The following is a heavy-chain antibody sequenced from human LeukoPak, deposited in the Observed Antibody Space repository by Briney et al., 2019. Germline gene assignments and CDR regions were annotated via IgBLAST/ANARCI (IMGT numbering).Heavy chain of an antibody. V-gene: IGHV4-39*07. Sequence: SETLSLTCTVSGGSISSSSYYWGWIRQPPGKGLEWIGSIYYSGSTYYNPSLKSRVTISVDTSKNQFSLKLSSVTAADTAVYYCARDTGRYYYDSDAFDIWGQGTMVTVSS. CDR1: GGSISSSSYY. CDR3: ARDTGRYYYDSDAFDI. D-gene: IGHD3-22*01. CDR2: IYYSGST. J-gene: IGHJ3*02.